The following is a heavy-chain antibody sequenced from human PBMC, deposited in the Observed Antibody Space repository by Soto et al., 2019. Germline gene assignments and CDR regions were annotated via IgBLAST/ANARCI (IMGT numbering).Heavy chain of an antibody. CDR1: GYTFTSYG. V-gene: IGHV1-18*01. CDR3: AKSIAAVAEFDP. Sequence: ASVKVSCTASGYTFTSYGISWVRQAPGQGLEWMGWISAYNGNTNYAQKLQGRVTMTTDTSTSTAYMELRSLRSDDTAVYYCAKSIAAVAEFDPWGQGTLVTVSS. CDR2: ISAYNGNT. D-gene: IGHD6-6*01. J-gene: IGHJ5*02.